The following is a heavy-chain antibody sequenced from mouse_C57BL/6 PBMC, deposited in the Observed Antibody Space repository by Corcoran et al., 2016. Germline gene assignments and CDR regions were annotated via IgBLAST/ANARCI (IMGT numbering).Heavy chain of an antibody. CDR2: IYPGSGNT. Sequence: QVQLKQSGAELVRPGASVKLSCKASGYTFTDYYINWVKQRPGQGLEWIARIYPGSGNTYYNEKFKGKATLTAEKSSSTAYMQLSSPTSEDSAVDFCARSGRYAMDYWGQGTSVTVSS. V-gene: IGHV1-76*01. CDR1: GYTFTDYY. J-gene: IGHJ4*01. CDR3: ARSGRYAMDY. D-gene: IGHD3-1*01.